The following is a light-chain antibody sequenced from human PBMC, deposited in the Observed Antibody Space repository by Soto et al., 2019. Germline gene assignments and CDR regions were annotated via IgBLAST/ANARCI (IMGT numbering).Light chain of an antibody. CDR3: ASYATTGTVV. CDR2: EIN. Sequence: QSALTQPASVSGSPGQSITLSCTGTSSDVGAYNSVSWFQHHPGKAPKLIIYEINNRPSGVSDRFSGSKSGNTASLTISGLQTEDEAHYYCASYATTGTVVFGGGSQLTVL. CDR1: SSDVGAYNS. V-gene: IGLV2-14*01. J-gene: IGLJ2*01.